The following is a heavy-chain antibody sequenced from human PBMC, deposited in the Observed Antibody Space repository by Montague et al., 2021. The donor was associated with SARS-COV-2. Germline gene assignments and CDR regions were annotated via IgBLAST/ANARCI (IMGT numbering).Heavy chain of an antibody. Sequence: SETLSLTCTVSGGSISSSSYYWGWIRQPPGKGLEWIGSLYYTGSTYYNPSLKSRVTISVDTSKNQFSLKLSSVTAAVTAVYSCARDSSSWYYWFDPWGHGTLVTVSS. CDR2: LYYTGST. CDR3: ARDSSSWYYWFDP. V-gene: IGHV4-39*01. D-gene: IGHD6-13*01. CDR1: GGSISSSSYY. J-gene: IGHJ5*02.